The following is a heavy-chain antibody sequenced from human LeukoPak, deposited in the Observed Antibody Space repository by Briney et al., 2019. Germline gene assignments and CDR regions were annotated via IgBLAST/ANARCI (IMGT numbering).Heavy chain of an antibody. CDR1: GGSISSGSYY. CDR3: ASSGYYDSSGYN. J-gene: IGHJ4*02. CDR2: IYTSGST. V-gene: IGHV4-61*02. D-gene: IGHD3-22*01. Sequence: SQTLSLTCTVSGGSISSGSYYWSWIRQPAGKGLEWIGRIYTSGSTNYNPFLKSRVTISVDTSKNQFSLKLSSVTAADTAVYYCASSGYYDSSGYNWGQGTLVTVSS.